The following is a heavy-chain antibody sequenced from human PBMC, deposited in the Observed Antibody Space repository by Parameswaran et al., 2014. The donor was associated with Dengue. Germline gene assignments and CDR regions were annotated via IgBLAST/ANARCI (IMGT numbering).Heavy chain of an antibody. J-gene: IGHJ3*02. D-gene: IGHD1-26*01. CDR2: VSAYNGNI. Sequence: SWVRQAPGQGLEWMGWVSAYNGNINYAQKVQGRVTMTTDTSTSTAYMELRGLRSDDTALFYCARSAGRSPEEKAFDIWGQGTLVTVSS. CDR3: ARSAGRSPEEKAFDI. V-gene: IGHV1-18*01.